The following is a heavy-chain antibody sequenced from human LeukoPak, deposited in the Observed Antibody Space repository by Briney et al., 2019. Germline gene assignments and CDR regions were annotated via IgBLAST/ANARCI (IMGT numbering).Heavy chain of an antibody. CDR1: GFTFSAYS. V-gene: IGHV3-21*01. CDR3: ARVETARTTNPFDI. CDR2: ITSSSSYM. Sequence: GGSLRLSCAASGFTFSAYSMNCGRQAPGKGLEWVSSITSSSSYMYYADSVKGRFTISRDNAKNSLYLQMNSLGADDTAVYYCARVETARTTNPFDIWGQGTMVTVSS. D-gene: IGHD4-11*01. J-gene: IGHJ3*02.